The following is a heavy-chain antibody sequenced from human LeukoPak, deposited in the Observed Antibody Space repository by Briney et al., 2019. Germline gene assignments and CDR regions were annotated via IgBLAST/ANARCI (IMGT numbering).Heavy chain of an antibody. CDR3: ARGRIAARRNWFDP. CDR1: GGSFSGYY. Sequence: SETLSLTCAVYGGSFSGYYWSWLRQPPGKGLEWIGEINHSGSTNYNPSLKSRVTISVDTSKNQFSLKLSSVTAADTAVYYCARGRIAARRNWFDPWGQGTLVTVSS. CDR2: INHSGST. V-gene: IGHV4-34*01. D-gene: IGHD6-6*01. J-gene: IGHJ5*02.